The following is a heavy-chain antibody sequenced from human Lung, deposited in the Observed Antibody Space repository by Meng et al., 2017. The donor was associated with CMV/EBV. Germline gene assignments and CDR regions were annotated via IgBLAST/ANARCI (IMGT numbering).Heavy chain of an antibody. CDR3: ARAMAVAATAPFDY. V-gene: IGHV1-2*02. Sequence: VSXXASGYTFTGYHIHWVRQAPGQRLQLMGWINSYTGGTISAQKFQGRVTMTRDTSFYTASMELRRLTSDDTAVYFCARAMAVAATAPFDYWGQGTLVTVSS. D-gene: IGHD6-19*01. CDR1: GYTFTGYH. CDR2: INSYTGGT. J-gene: IGHJ4*02.